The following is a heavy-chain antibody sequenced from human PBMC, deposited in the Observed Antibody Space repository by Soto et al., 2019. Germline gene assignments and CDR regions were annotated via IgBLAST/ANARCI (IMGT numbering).Heavy chain of an antibody. CDR2: ISGSGGST. Sequence: GGSLRLSCAASGFTFSTHAMTWVRQGPAKGLEWVSSISGSGGSTYYADSVKGRFTISRDNSKNTLYLKMNSLRAEDTAVYHCANGPTGFGVVISHYYYYGMDVWGQGTTVTVSS. J-gene: IGHJ6*02. CDR1: GFTFSTHA. V-gene: IGHV3-23*01. CDR3: ANGPTGFGVVISHYYYYGMDV. D-gene: IGHD3-3*01.